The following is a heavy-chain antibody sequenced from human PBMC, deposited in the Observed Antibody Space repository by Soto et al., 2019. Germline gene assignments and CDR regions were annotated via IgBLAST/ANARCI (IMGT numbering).Heavy chain of an antibody. CDR2: IWYDGSHE. D-gene: IGHD3-22*01. Sequence: GGSLRLSCAASGFIFSNYGMHWVRQAPGKGLEWVAVIWYDGSHESYADSVKGRFTISRDNSKNTLFLQMNSLRAGDTAVYYCARDRYSYDSRAYQGVDWYFDLWGRGTLVTVSS. CDR3: ARDRYSYDSRAYQGVDWYFDL. V-gene: IGHV3-33*01. J-gene: IGHJ2*01. CDR1: GFIFSNYG.